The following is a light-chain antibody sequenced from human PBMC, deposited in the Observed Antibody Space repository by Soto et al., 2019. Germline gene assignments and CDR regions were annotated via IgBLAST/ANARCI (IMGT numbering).Light chain of an antibody. Sequence: QSALTQPRSVSGSPGQSVTISCTGTSSDVGRYNYVSWYQQHPGKAPKVMSYDVIKRPSGVPDRFSGSKSDNTASLTISGLQAEDEADYYCCSYSGSDTLIFGGGTKLTVL. CDR3: CSYSGSDTLI. J-gene: IGLJ2*01. CDR1: SSDVGRYNY. CDR2: DVI. V-gene: IGLV2-11*01.